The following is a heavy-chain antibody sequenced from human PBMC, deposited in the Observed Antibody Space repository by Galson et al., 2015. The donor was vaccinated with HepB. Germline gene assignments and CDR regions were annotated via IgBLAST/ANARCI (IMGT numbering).Heavy chain of an antibody. CDR1: GFTFSSYG. Sequence: SLRLSCAASGFTFSSYGMHWVRQAPGKGLEWVAVISYDGSNKYYADSVKGRFTISRNNSKNTLYLQMNSLRAEDTAVYYCAKDGWGRDFWSGYYTLGYYYYYMDVWGKGTTVTVSS. CDR2: ISYDGSNK. J-gene: IGHJ6*03. CDR3: AKDGWGRDFWSGYYTLGYYYYYMDV. V-gene: IGHV3-30*18. D-gene: IGHD3-3*01.